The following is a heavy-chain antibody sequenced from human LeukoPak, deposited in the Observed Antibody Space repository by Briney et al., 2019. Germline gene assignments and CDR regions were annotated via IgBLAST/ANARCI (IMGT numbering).Heavy chain of an antibody. D-gene: IGHD5-18*01. Sequence: ASVKVSCKASGYNFRNYGIGWVRQAPRQGLEWMGWITAGNGNTNYAQRVQGRVTMTTDTSTSTAYMELRSLRSDDTAVYFCARDSARGYSYGYNAFDIWGQGTMVTVSS. J-gene: IGHJ3*02. CDR2: ITAGNGNT. CDR3: ARDSARGYSYGYNAFDI. V-gene: IGHV1-18*01. CDR1: GYNFRNYG.